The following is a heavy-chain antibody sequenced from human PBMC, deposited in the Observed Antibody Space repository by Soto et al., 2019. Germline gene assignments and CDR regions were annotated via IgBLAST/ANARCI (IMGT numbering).Heavy chain of an antibody. CDR2: IYYSGST. D-gene: IGHD2-2*01. Sequence: SETLSLTCTVPGGSISSSSYYWGWIRQPPGKGLEWIGSIYYSGSTYYNPSLKSRVTISVDTSKNQFSLKLSSVTAADTAVYYCARRTYDYQLLFHYYYGMDVWGQGTTVTVSS. J-gene: IGHJ6*02. CDR1: GGSISSSSYY. V-gene: IGHV4-39*01. CDR3: ARRTYDYQLLFHYYYGMDV.